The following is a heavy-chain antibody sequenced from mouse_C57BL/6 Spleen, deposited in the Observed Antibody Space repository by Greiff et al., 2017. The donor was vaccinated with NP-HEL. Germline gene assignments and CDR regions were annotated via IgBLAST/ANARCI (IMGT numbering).Heavy chain of an antibody. Sequence: VQLQQSGAELARPGASVKLSCKASGYTFTSYGISWVKQRTGQGLEWIGEIYPRSGNTYYNEKFKGKATLTADKSSSTAYMELRSLTSEDSAVYFCARAGYYGSSPPFDYWGQGTTLTVSS. V-gene: IGHV1-81*01. D-gene: IGHD1-1*01. CDR2: IYPRSGNT. J-gene: IGHJ2*01. CDR3: ARAGYYGSSPPFDY. CDR1: GYTFTSYG.